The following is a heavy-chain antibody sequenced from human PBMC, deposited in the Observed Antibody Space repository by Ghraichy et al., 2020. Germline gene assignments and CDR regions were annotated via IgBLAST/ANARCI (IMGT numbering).Heavy chain of an antibody. CDR3: ARARDSHCLGGICSYYFDY. CDR2: IGAAGDT. V-gene: IGHV3-13*01. J-gene: IGHJ4*02. Sequence: GWSLRLSCAASGFTFSTYDIHWVRQATGKGLEWVSGIGAAGDTYYPGSVKGRFTISRENAKNSLYLQLNSLRAGDTAVYYCARARDSHCLGGICSYYFDYWGQGTLVTVSS. D-gene: IGHD4-23*01. CDR1: GFTFSTYD.